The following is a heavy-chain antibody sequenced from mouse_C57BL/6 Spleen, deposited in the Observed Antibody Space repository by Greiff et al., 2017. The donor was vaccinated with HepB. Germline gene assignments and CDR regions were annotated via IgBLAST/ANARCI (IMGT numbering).Heavy chain of an antibody. D-gene: IGHD2-4*01. CDR3: ARRDDYDSAWFAY. Sequence: VHVKQSGPELVKPGASVKIPCKASGYTFTDYNMDWVKQSHGKSLEWIGDINPNNGGTIYNQKFKGKATLTVDKSSSTAYMELRSLTPEDTAVYYCARRDDYDSAWFAYWGQGTLVTVSA. CDR2: INPNNGGT. CDR1: GYTFTDYN. J-gene: IGHJ3*01. V-gene: IGHV1-18*01.